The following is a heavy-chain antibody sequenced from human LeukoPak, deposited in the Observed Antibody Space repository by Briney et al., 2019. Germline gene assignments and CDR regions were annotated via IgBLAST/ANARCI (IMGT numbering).Heavy chain of an antibody. Sequence: ASVKVSCKPSGYTFTSYYMHWVRQAPGQGLEWMGIINPSGGSTSYAQKFQGRVTITRDTSASTAYMELSSLRSEDTAVYYCARDQGLHVDTAMVLDYWGQGTLVTVSS. CDR2: INPSGGST. D-gene: IGHD5-18*01. CDR1: GYTFTSYY. J-gene: IGHJ4*02. V-gene: IGHV1-46*01. CDR3: ARDQGLHVDTAMVLDY.